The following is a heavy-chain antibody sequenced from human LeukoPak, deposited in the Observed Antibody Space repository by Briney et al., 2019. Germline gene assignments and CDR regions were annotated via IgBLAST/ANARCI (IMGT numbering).Heavy chain of an antibody. CDR1: GFSFSGHW. V-gene: IGHV3-74*01. J-gene: IGHJ4*02. CDR3: ARGPNSNWSGLDF. D-gene: IGHD6-6*01. Sequence: GGSLRLSCTASGFSFSGHWMHWARQLPGKGLVWVSRISPTGSITSYADSVKGRFTVSRDNAENTLYLQVNNLRAEDTAVYYCARGPNSNWSGLDFWGQGTLLTVSS. CDR2: ISPTGSIT.